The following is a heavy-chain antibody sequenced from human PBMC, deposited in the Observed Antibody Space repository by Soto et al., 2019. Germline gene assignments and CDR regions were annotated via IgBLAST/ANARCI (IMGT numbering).Heavy chain of an antibody. J-gene: IGHJ6*02. CDR3: ARLYSSSWYGGYYYYGMDV. V-gene: IGHV3-23*01. CDR1: GFTFSSYA. CDR2: ISGSGGST. Sequence: EVQLLESGGGLVQPGGSLRLSCAASGFTFSSYAMSWVRQAPGKGLEWVSAISGSGGSTYYADSVKGRFTISRDNSKNTLYLQMNSLRAEDTAVYYCARLYSSSWYGGYYYYGMDVWGQGTTVTVSS. D-gene: IGHD6-13*01.